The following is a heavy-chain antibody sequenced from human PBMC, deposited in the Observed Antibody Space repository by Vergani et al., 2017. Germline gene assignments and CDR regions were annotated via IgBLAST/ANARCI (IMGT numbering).Heavy chain of an antibody. D-gene: IGHD1-1*01. Sequence: QVQLQQWGAGLLKPSETLSLTCGVSGGSFNGFYWTWIRQSPGKGLEWIGEINHSGSTNYNPSLKSRVTLSVDTSKKQFSLKLNSVTAADTAVYYCARGALWIRQGFHYWVQGTLVTVSP. CDR2: INHSGST. V-gene: IGHV4-34*01. J-gene: IGHJ4*02. CDR3: ARGALWIRQGFHY. CDR1: GGSFNGFY.